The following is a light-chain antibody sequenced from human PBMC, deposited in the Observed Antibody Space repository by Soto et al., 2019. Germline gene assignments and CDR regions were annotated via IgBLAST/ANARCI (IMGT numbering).Light chain of an antibody. CDR3: PQYNSYGT. Sequence: DIQMTQSPSTLSASVGDRVTITCRASQSISSWLAWYQQKPGKAPKLLIYKAYSLESGVPSRFSGSGSGTEFTLTISSLQTDDFATYYCPQYNSYGTFGQGTQVEIK. CDR1: QSISSW. V-gene: IGKV1-5*03. CDR2: KAY. J-gene: IGKJ1*01.